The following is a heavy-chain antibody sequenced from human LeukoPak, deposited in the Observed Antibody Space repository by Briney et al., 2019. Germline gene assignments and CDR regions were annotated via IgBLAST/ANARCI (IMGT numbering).Heavy chain of an antibody. Sequence: SETLSLTCTVSGGSISSYYWSWIRQPPGKGLEWIGYIYYSGSTNYNPSLKSRVTISVDTSKNQFSLKLSSVTAADTAVYYCAREVLPSYINEHDAFDIWGQGTMVTVSS. V-gene: IGHV4-59*01. CDR3: AREVLPSYINEHDAFDI. D-gene: IGHD4-11*01. CDR2: IYYSGST. J-gene: IGHJ3*02. CDR1: GGSISSYY.